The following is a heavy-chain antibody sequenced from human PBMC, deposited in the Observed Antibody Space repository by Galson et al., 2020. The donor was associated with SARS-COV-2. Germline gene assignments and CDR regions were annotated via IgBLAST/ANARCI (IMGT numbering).Heavy chain of an antibody. CDR1: GGSISSSSYY. CDR3: ARHGYDSSGYYFDAFDI. Sequence: SDTLSLTCTVSGGSISSSSYYWGWIRQPPGKGLEWIGSIYYSGSTYYNPSLKSRVTISVDTSKNQFSLKLSSVTAADTAVYYCARHGYDSSGYYFDAFDIWGQGTMVTVSS. V-gene: IGHV4-39*01. J-gene: IGHJ3*02. D-gene: IGHD3-22*01. CDR2: IYYSGST.